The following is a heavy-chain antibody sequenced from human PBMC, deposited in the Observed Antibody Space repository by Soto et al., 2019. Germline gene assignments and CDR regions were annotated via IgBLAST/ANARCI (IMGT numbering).Heavy chain of an antibody. CDR1: GFPFRSYC. J-gene: IGHJ6*02. D-gene: IGHD3-3*02. CDR2: ISYDGSNK. V-gene: IGHV3-30*18. CDR3: AKDFALSLYYYYGIDD. Sequence: VGPLSLSSVTSGFPFRSYCGYRARPAQGKGLEWVAVISYDGSNKYYADSVKGRFTISRDNSKNTLYLQMNSLRAEDTAVYYGAKDFALSLYYYYGIDDWGQGTTVTVSS.